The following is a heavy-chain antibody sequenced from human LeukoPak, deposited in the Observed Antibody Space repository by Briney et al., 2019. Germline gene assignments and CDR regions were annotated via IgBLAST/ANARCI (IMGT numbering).Heavy chain of an antibody. CDR1: GFTFSSYA. Sequence: GGSLRLSCAAPGFTFSSYAMTWVRQAPGQGLEWVSAISGSGGSTYYADSVKGRFTISRDNSKNTLFLQMHSLRAEDTAVYYCAKAGVVGCSGGTCYAPDYWGQGTLVTVSS. J-gene: IGHJ4*02. V-gene: IGHV3-23*01. D-gene: IGHD2-15*01. CDR3: AKAGVVGCSGGTCYAPDY. CDR2: ISGSGGST.